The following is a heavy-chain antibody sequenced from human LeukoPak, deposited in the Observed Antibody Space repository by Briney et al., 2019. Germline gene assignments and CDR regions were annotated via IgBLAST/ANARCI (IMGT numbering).Heavy chain of an antibody. V-gene: IGHV3-23*01. CDR2: ISGSGGST. CDR3: AKADGSGWYNPFDY. J-gene: IGHJ4*02. Sequence: GGSLRLSCAASGFTFSSYAMSWVRQAPGKGLEWVSAISGSGGSTYYADSVKGRFTVSRDNSKNTLYLQMNSLRAEDTAVYYCAKADGSGWYNPFDYWGQGTLVTVSS. CDR1: GFTFSSYA. D-gene: IGHD6-19*01.